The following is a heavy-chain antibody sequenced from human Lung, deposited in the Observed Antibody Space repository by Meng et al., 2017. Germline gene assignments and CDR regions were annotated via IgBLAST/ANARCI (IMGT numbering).Heavy chain of an antibody. CDR3: ASGLDLFDY. Sequence: VESGGGLVQAGGSLRLSCAASGFSFSSYAMCWFRHAPGKGLEWVSALSGGGFTTYYADSVKGRFTISRDNSKNTLYLQMNSLRAEDTAVYYCASGLDLFDYWGQGTLVTVSS. CDR1: GFSFSSYA. J-gene: IGHJ4*02. D-gene: IGHD6-19*01. CDR2: LSGGGFTT. V-gene: IGHV3-23*04.